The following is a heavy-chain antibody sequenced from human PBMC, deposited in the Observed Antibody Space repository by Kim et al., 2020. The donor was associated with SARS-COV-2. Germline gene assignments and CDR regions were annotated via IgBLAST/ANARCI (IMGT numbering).Heavy chain of an antibody. CDR3: AKDHSSCGCPAFDS. V-gene: IGHV3-23*01. J-gene: IGHJ4*02. Sequence: GGSLRLSCVASGFTFTSRAMSWVRQSPGKGLDWVASINNGGNPYYADSVMGRFTVSSDITTATLYLHMNSLRAAVTTLYYYAKDHSSCGCPAFDSCAQGT. CDR1: GFTFTSRA. CDR2: INNGGNP. D-gene: IGHD6-19*01.